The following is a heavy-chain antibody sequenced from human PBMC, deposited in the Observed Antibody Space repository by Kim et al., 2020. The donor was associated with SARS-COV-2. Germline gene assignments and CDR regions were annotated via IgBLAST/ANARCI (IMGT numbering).Heavy chain of an antibody. CDR3: ARGITMVRGAHLLLYGMDV. CDR2: IYYSGST. J-gene: IGHJ6*02. CDR1: GGSISSYY. Sequence: SETLSLTCTVSGGSISSYYWSWIRQPPGKGVEWIGYIYYSGSTNYNPSLKSRVTISVDTSKNQFSLKLSSVTAADTAVYYCARGITMVRGAHLLLYGMDVWGQGTTVTVSS. D-gene: IGHD3-10*01. V-gene: IGHV4-59*08.